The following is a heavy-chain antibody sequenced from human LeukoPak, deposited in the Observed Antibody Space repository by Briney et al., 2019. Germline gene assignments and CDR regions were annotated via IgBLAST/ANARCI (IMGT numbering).Heavy chain of an antibody. CDR1: GFTFSDYA. J-gene: IGHJ3*02. V-gene: IGHV3-23*01. Sequence: GGSLRLSCTASGFTFSDYAMMWVRQSRGKGREWVAAIRGGGHGPFYAYSVRRRFTISRDNSKYTLFLQMDSLRAEDTAVYYCARDPNGDYVGAFDMWGPGTMVTVSS. CDR3: ARDPNGDYVGAFDM. D-gene: IGHD4-17*01. CDR2: IRGGGHGP.